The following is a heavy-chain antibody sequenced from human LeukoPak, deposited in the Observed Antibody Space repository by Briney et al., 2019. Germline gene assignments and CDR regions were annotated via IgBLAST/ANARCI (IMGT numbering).Heavy chain of an antibody. V-gene: IGHV1-18*01. CDR3: ARGFDIVVGYYYYYMDV. CDR2: ISAYNGNT. CDR1: GYTFTSYG. D-gene: IGHD2-2*01. Sequence: ASVKVSCKASGYTFTSYGISWVRQAPGQGLEWMGWISAYNGNTNYAQKLQGRVTMTRNTSISTAYMELSSLRSEDTAVYYCARGFDIVVGYYYYYMDVWGKGTTVTISS. J-gene: IGHJ6*03.